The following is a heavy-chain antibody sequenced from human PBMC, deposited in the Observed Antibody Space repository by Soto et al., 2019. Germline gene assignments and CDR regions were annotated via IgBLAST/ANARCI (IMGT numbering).Heavy chain of an antibody. D-gene: IGHD6-13*01. CDR2: INSDGSST. CDR1: GFTFSSYW. Sequence: PGGSLRLSCAASGFTFSSYWMHWVRQAPGKGLMWVSRINSDGSSTSYADSVKGRITISRDNAKNTLYLQMNSLRAEDTAVYYCASYSSNWDYGMDVWGQGTTVTVSS. J-gene: IGHJ6*02. V-gene: IGHV3-74*01. CDR3: ASYSSNWDYGMDV.